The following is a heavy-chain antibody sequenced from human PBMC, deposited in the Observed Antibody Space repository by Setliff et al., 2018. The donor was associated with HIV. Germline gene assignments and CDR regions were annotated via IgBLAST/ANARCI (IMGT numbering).Heavy chain of an antibody. CDR1: GGSEFTFSDVW. CDR2: IQRNADGGTT. D-gene: IGHD3-10*01. CDR3: VGAFLGF. J-gene: IGHJ4*02. V-gene: IGHV3-15*01. Sequence: TGGSLRLSCVVSGGSEFTFSDVWMSWVRQAPGKGLEWIGHIQRNADGGTTLYGAPVKGRFTISRDDLRSTLFLQMNALETEDTAMYYCVGAFLGFWGQGTLVTVSS.